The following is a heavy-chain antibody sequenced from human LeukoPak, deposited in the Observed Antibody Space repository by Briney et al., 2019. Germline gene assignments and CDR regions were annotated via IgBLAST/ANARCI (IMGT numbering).Heavy chain of an antibody. CDR1: GGSISSNKW. CDR2: VVHSGST. D-gene: IGHD3-22*01. CDR3: ARRDYYDNSDDNYHSFEY. V-gene: IGHV4-4*02. J-gene: IGHJ4*02. Sequence: SETLSLTCAVSGGSISSNKWWSWLRQAPGKGLEWLGEVVHSGSTNYNPSLKSRVTISVDKSKNQFSLRLNSVTAADTAVYYCARRDYYDNSDDNYHSFEYWGQGTLVTASS.